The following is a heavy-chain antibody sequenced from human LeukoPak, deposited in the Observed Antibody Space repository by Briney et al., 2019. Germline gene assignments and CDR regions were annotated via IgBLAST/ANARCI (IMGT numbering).Heavy chain of an antibody. V-gene: IGHV4-34*01. Sequence: PSETLSLTCAVYGGSFSGYYWSWIRQPPGKGLEWIGEINHSGSTNYNPSLKSRVTISVDTSKNQFSLKLSSVTAADTAVYYCARGDGITGTQGRLDYWGPGTLVTVSS. CDR2: INHSGST. CDR1: GGSFSGYY. D-gene: IGHD1-20*01. CDR3: ARGDGITGTQGRLDY. J-gene: IGHJ4*02.